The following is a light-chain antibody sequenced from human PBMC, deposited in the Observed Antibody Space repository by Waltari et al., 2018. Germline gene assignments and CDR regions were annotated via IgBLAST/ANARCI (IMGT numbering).Light chain of an antibody. Sequence: QPVLTQPPSASASLGASVTLTCTLSSGYSNYKVDWYQQRPGKGPRFVMRVGTGGIVGSKGDGIPDRFSVLGSGRNRYLTIKNSQEEDESDYHCGADHGSGSNFVYVFGTGTKVTVL. CDR2: VGTGGIVG. V-gene: IGLV9-49*01. J-gene: IGLJ1*01. CDR1: SGYSNYK. CDR3: GADHGSGSNFVYV.